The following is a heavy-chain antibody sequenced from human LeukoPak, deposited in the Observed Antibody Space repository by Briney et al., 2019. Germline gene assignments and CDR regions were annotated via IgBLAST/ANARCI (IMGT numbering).Heavy chain of an antibody. CDR2: INHSGST. J-gene: IGHJ4*02. CDR3: ARGGNSYGRKFDC. Sequence: SETLSLTCAVYGGSFSGYYWSWIRQPPGKGLEWIGEINHSGSTNYNPSLKSRVTISVDTSKNQFSLKLSSVTAADTAVYYCARGGNSYGRKFDCWGQGTLVTVSS. CDR1: GGSFSGYY. D-gene: IGHD5-18*01. V-gene: IGHV4-34*01.